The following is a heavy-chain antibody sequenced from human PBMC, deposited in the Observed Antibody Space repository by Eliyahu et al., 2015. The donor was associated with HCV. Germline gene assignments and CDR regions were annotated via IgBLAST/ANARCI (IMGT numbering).Heavy chain of an antibody. CDR2: IYSGDDT. J-gene: IGHJ4*02. Sequence: EVQLVESGGGLIQPGGSLRLSCAASGFTVNNNYMNWVPPGPGEGAGWGSVIYSGDDTYYADSVQGRFIISIDNFKNMVYLQMNNLRAEDTAVYYCARDRCSSTSCYDWGQGTLVTVSS. CDR3: ARDRCSSTSCYD. CDR1: GFTVNNNY. D-gene: IGHD2-2*01. V-gene: IGHV3-53*01.